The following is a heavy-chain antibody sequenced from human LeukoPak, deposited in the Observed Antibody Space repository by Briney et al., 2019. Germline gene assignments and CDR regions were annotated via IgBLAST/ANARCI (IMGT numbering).Heavy chain of an antibody. CDR2: IYDSGST. CDR1: GVSIGSGGYY. CDR3: ARDRIPNYYDSSGYYQDAFDI. J-gene: IGHJ3*02. V-gene: IGHV4-30-2*01. D-gene: IGHD3-22*01. Sequence: SQTLSLTCTVSGVSIGSGGYYWNWIRQPPGKGLEWIGYIYDSGSTYYSPSLKSRVTISVDRSKTQFSLTLNSLTAADTAVYYCARDRIPNYYDSSGYYQDAFDIWGQGTMVTVSS.